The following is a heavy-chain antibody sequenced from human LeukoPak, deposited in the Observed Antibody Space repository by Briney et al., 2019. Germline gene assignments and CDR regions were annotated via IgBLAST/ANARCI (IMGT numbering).Heavy chain of an antibody. CDR2: INSDGSST. Sequence: SGGSLRLSCAASGFTFSSYWMHWVGQAPGKGLVWVSRINSDGSSTGYADSVKGRFTISRDNAKNTLYLRMNSLRAEDTAVYYCARGSGPIVVVPAANDYWGQGPLVTVSS. CDR3: ARGSGPIVVVPAANDY. D-gene: IGHD2-2*01. J-gene: IGHJ4*02. CDR1: GFTFSSYW. V-gene: IGHV3-74*01.